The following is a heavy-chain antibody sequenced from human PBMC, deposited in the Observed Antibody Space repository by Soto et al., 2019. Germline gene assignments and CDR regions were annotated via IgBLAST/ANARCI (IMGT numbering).Heavy chain of an antibody. CDR3: AREPPVEWFGELYPDY. J-gene: IGHJ4*02. Sequence: GGSLRLSCAASGFTFSDYYMSWIRQAPGKGLEWVSYISSSGSTIYYADSVKGRFTISRDNAKNSLYLQMNSLRAEDTAVYYCAREPPVEWFGELYPDYWGQGTLVTVSS. CDR2: ISSSGSTI. CDR1: GFTFSDYY. V-gene: IGHV3-11*01. D-gene: IGHD3-10*01.